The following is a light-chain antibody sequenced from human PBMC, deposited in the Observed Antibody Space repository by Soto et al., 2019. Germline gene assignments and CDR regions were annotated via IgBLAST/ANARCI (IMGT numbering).Light chain of an antibody. CDR3: QQYYSPLT. Sequence: IVLNKSPKTLSLSLGARATLSCSASQSISSSYLAWYQQKPGQAPRLLIYGASNRATGIPDRFSGSGSGTDFTLTISRLDPDDFAVYYSQQYYSPLTSGGGTKADI. CDR1: QSISSSY. V-gene: IGKV3-20*01. J-gene: IGKJ4*01. CDR2: GAS.